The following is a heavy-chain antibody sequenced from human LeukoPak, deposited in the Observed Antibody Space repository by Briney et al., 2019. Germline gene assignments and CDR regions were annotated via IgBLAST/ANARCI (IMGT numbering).Heavy chain of an antibody. CDR1: GGSFSGYY. D-gene: IGHD3-10*01. CDR3: ARIYGSGSYFYFDY. Sequence: PSETLSLTCAVYGGSFSGYYWSWIRQPPGKGLEWIGEINHSGSTNYNPSLKSRVTTSVDTSKNQFSLKLSSVTAADTAVYYCARIYGSGSYFYFDYWGQGTLVTVSS. J-gene: IGHJ4*02. CDR2: INHSGST. V-gene: IGHV4-34*01.